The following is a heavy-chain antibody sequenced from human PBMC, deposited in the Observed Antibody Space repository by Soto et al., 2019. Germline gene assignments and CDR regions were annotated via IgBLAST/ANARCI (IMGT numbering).Heavy chain of an antibody. CDR2: IYYSGST. Sequence: QVQLQESGPGLVKPSQTLSLTCTVSGGSISSGDYYWSWIRQPPGKGLEWIGYIYYSGSTYYNPSLKIRVTISVDTSKNQFSLKLSSVTAADTAVYYCSRARFSYYDSSGYSFDYWGQGTLVTVSS. CDR1: GGSISSGDYY. V-gene: IGHV4-30-4*01. J-gene: IGHJ4*02. D-gene: IGHD3-22*01. CDR3: SRARFSYYDSSGYSFDY.